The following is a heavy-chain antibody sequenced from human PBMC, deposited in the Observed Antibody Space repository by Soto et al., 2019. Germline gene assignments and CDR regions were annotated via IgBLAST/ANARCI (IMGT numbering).Heavy chain of an antibody. CDR2: IDIDGRGT. CDR3: ATVFAF. J-gene: IGHJ4*02. CDR1: GFTLSGHW. V-gene: IGHV3-74*01. Sequence: EMQLVESGGGLVQPGGSLRLSCAASGFTLSGHWIHWVRQAPGKGLEWVSRIDIDGRGTSYADSVKGRFTISTDNAKNTVYLQMNSLRAEDRAVYCCATVFAFWGQGTLVTVSS.